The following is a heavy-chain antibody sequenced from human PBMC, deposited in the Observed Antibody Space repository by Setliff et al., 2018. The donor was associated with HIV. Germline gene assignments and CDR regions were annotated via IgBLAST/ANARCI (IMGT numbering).Heavy chain of an antibody. CDR2: INTNTGSP. CDR3: ARDPPLPGIAVAASMGRDYYYSMDV. D-gene: IGHD6-19*01. V-gene: IGHV7-4-1*02. J-gene: IGHJ6*02. CDR1: GSPFTSYA. Sequence: ASVTVSCKASGSPFTSYAMHWVRQAPGQRLEWVGWINTNTGSPTYAQGLTGRFVFSLDTSVNTAYLQVSSLETEDTAVYYCARDPPLPGIAVAASMGRDYYYSMDVWGQGTTVTVSS.